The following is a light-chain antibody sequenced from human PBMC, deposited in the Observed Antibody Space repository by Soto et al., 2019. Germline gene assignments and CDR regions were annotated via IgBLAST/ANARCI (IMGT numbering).Light chain of an antibody. V-gene: IGKV3-15*01. CDR2: RAS. J-gene: IGKJ5*01. Sequence: RFLTQSPSTLSVSPVELSTLSSRASQSVSSDLAWYQQRPGQAPRLLIYRASTRAVGIPARFSGSGSGTEFTLTISSLQSEDFAVYFCQQYTNWPITFGQGTRLENK. CDR1: QSVSSD. CDR3: QQYTNWPIT.